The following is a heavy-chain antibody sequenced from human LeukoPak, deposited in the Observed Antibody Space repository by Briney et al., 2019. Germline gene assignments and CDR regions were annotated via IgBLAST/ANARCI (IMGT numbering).Heavy chain of an antibody. J-gene: IGHJ6*03. V-gene: IGHV4-39*01. CDR1: GDSISSSSSY. CDR2: IYHSGST. Sequence: SETLSLTCTVSGDSISSSSSYWGWIRQPPGKGLEWVGNIYHSGSTYYNPSLKSRVTISIDTSKKQFSLELSSVTAADTAVYYCARHGWGDYYSYMDVWGKGTTVTVSS. CDR3: ARHGWGDYYSYMDV. D-gene: IGHD6-19*01.